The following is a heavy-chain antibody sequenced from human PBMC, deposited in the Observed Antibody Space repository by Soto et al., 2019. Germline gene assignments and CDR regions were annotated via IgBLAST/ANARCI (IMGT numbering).Heavy chain of an antibody. CDR2: ISSTSSSI. Sequence: EVRLVESGGGLVKPGGSLRLSCAASGFTFGTYSMSWVRQAPGKGLEWLSTISSTSSSIFYADSVKGRFTISRDNAKASVYLEMHSLRAEDTAVYYCAKEKDFYGFLIDSWGQGTLVTVSS. V-gene: IGHV3-21*01. CDR3: AKEKDFYGFLIDS. CDR1: GFTFGTYS. J-gene: IGHJ4*02. D-gene: IGHD3-10*01.